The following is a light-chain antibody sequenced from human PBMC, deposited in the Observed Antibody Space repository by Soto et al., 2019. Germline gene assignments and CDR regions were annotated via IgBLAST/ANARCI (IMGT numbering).Light chain of an antibody. Sequence: EIVLMQSPDTLSLSPGERATLSCRDSQRVGGNYLAWFQQKPGQAPTLLIYGASNRSTGTPGRFSGSGSGTDFTLTINSLEPEDFAVYYCLHYVASPWAFGHGTKVEIK. J-gene: IGKJ1*01. CDR2: GAS. CDR1: QRVGGNY. V-gene: IGKV3-20*01. CDR3: LHYVASPWA.